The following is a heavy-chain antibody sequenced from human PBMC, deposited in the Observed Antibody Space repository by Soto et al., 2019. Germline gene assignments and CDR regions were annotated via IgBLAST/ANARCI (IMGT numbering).Heavy chain of an antibody. CDR2: ISYDGSKN. CDR1: GLAFSSFA. D-gene: IGHD3-10*01. Sequence: GGSLRLSCAVSGLAFSSFAMHWVRQAPGKGLEWVAVISYDGSKNYYADSVKGRFTISRDNSKNTLYLQMNSLTTEDTAVYYCARDHRPDGEVEYFQHWGQGTLVTVSS. CDR3: ARDHRPDGEVEYFQH. V-gene: IGHV3-30-3*01. J-gene: IGHJ1*01.